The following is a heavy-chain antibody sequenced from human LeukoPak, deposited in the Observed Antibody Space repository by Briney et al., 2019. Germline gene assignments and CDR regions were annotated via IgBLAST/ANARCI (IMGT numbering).Heavy chain of an antibody. J-gene: IGHJ4*02. Sequence: SETLSLTCTVSGGSISSSSYFWGWIRQPPGKGLESIGSIYYSGSTYYNPSLKSRVTISIDTSKNQFSLRLSSVTAADTAVYYCARGTYSNELDYWGQGTLVTVSS. V-gene: IGHV4-39*07. CDR1: GGSISSSSYF. CDR3: ARGTYSNELDY. CDR2: IYYSGST. D-gene: IGHD4-11*01.